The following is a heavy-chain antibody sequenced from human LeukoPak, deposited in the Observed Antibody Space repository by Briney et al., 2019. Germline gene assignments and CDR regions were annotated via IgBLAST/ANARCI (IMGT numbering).Heavy chain of an antibody. CDR1: GFTFSQSG. CDR2: VWGDGNTK. CDR3: ARDVPHNWFDT. V-gene: IGHV3-33*01. J-gene: IGHJ5*02. Sequence: RPGGSLRLSCAASGFTFSQSGMHWVRQAPGKGLEWVAIVWGDGNTKYYGDSAKGRFTVSRDNAKNTLYLQMNSLRAEDTAVYYCARDVPHNWFDTWGQGTLVTVSS.